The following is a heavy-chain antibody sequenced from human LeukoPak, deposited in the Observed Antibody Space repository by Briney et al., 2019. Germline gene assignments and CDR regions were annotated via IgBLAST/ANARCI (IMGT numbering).Heavy chain of an antibody. Sequence: PGGSLRLSCAASGFTFSSYDMHWVRQAAGKGLEWVSAIGTAGDTYYPGSVKGRFTISRENAKNSLYLQMNSLRAGDTAVYYCARGNRYGSGSYYGYWGQGTLVTVSS. CDR3: ARGNRYGSGSYYGY. D-gene: IGHD3-10*01. CDR2: IGTAGDT. V-gene: IGHV3-13*01. CDR1: GFTFSSYD. J-gene: IGHJ4*02.